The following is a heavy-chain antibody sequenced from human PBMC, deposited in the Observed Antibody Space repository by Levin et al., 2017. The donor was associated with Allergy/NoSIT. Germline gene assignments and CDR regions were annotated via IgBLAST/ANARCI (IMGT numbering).Heavy chain of an antibody. J-gene: IGHJ4*02. CDR3: ARSDSTGWYYFDY. CDR2: ISYSGST. Sequence: SCTVSGDSISRSIYYWGWIRQTPGKGLEWIGTISYSGSTYYSPSLKSRVTISVDTPHNQFSLNLTSVTAADTALYYCARSDSTGWYYFDYWGQGTLVTVSS. D-gene: IGHD6-19*01. V-gene: IGHV4-39*07. CDR1: GDSISRSIYY.